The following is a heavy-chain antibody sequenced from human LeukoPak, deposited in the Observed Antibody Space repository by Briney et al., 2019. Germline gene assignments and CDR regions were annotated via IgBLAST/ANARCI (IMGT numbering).Heavy chain of an antibody. V-gene: IGHV3-21*01. CDR1: GFTFSSYS. J-gene: IGHJ6*02. CDR3: ARGNRVEHVNYYYYGMDV. Sequence: GGSLRLSCAASGFTFSSYSMNWVRQAPGKGLKWVSSISSSSSYIYYADSVKGRFTISRDNAKNSLYLQMNSLRAEDTAVYYCARGNRVEHVNYYYYGMDVWGQGTTVTVSS. D-gene: IGHD3-10*01. CDR2: ISSSSSYI.